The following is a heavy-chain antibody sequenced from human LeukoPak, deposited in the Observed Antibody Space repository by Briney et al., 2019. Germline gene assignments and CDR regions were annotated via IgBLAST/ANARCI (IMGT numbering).Heavy chain of an antibody. D-gene: IGHD1-26*01. J-gene: IGHJ4*02. CDR2: IYYSGSN. CDR3: ARRSSIMGSYLYYFDY. CDR1: GRSISSYY. V-gene: IGHV4-59*01. Sequence: SETLSLTCTVSGRSISSYYWSWIRQPPGKGLEWIGYIYYSGSNNYNPSLKSRVTISVDTSKNQFSLKLSSVTAADTAVYYCARRSSIMGSYLYYFDYWGQGTLVTVSS.